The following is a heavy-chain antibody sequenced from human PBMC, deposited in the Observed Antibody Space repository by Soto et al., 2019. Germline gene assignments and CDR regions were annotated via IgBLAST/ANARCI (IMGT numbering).Heavy chain of an antibody. D-gene: IGHD3-10*01. CDR2: ISSSSSTI. V-gene: IGHV3-48*01. CDR1: GFTFSSYS. Sequence: PGGSLRLSCAASGFTFSSYSMNWVRQAPGKGLEWVSYISSSSSTIYYADSVKGRFTISRDNAKNSLYLQMNSLGAEDTAVYYCGRDFPIYYDAFDIWGQGTMVTVSS. CDR3: GRDFPIYYDAFDI. J-gene: IGHJ3*02.